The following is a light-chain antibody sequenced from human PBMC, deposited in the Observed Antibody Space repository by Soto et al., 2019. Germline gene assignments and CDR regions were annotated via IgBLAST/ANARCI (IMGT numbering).Light chain of an antibody. Sequence: EIVLTQSPATLSLSPGERATLSCGASQSVSSSYLAWYQQKPGLAPRLLIYDASSRATGIPDRFSGRGSGTHFTLTSSRLEPEDFAVYYFEQYGRSPTFGQGTRLEIK. CDR2: DAS. CDR3: EQYGRSPT. CDR1: QSVSSSY. V-gene: IGKV3D-20*01. J-gene: IGKJ5*01.